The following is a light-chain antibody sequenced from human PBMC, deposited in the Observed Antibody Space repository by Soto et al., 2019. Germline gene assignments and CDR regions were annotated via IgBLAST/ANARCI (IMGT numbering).Light chain of an antibody. Sequence: DIVMTQSPDSLAVSLGERATINCKSSQSVLYSSNNKNYLAWYQQKPGQPPKLLIYWASTRESGVPDRFSGSGSGTDFTLTISSLQAEDVAVYYCQQYYSNPQWTFGQGTKVEL. CDR3: QQYYSNPQWT. V-gene: IGKV4-1*01. CDR2: WAS. J-gene: IGKJ1*01. CDR1: QSVLYSSNNKNY.